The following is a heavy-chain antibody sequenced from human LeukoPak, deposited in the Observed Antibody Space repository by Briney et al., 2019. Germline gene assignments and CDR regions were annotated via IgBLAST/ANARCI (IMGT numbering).Heavy chain of an antibody. CDR2: ISYDGSNK. CDR1: GFTFSSYA. CDR3: ARDLGGPLAAAGHFDY. J-gene: IGHJ4*02. Sequence: GGSLRLSCAASGFTFSSYAMHWVRQAPGKGLEWVAVISYDGSNKYYADSVKGRFTISRDNSKNTLYLQMNSLRAEDTAVYYCARDLGGPLAAAGHFDYWGQGTLVTVSS. D-gene: IGHD6-13*01. V-gene: IGHV3-30-3*01.